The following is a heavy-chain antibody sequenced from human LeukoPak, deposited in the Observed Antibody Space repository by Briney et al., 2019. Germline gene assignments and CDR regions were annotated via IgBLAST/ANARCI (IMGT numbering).Heavy chain of an antibody. CDR3: AKDLGGWELLDPFDY. CDR2: ISGSDGST. D-gene: IGHD1-26*01. CDR1: GFTFSSYA. J-gene: IGHJ4*02. Sequence: PGGSLRLSCAASGFTFSSYAMSWVRQAPGKGLEWVSAISGSDGSTYYADSVKGRFTISRDNSKNTLYLQMNSLRAEDTAVYYCAKDLGGWELLDPFDYWGQGTLVTVSS. V-gene: IGHV3-23*01.